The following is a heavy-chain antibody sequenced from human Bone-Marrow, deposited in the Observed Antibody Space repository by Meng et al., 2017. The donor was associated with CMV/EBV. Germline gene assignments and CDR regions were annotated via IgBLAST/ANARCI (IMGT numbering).Heavy chain of an antibody. Sequence: SLKISCAASGFTFDDYAMHWVRQAPGKGLEWVSGISWNSGSIGYADSVKGRFTISRDNAKNSLYLHMSSLRAGDTGVYYCVRSRATYSSRWYDYHYGMDVWGQGTTVTVSS. D-gene: IGHD6-13*01. CDR1: GFTFDDYA. CDR3: VRSRATYSSRWYDYHYGMDV. CDR2: ISWNSGSI. J-gene: IGHJ6*02. V-gene: IGHV3-9*01.